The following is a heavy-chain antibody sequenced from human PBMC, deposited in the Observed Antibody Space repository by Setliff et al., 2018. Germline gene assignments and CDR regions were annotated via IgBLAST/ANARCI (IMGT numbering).Heavy chain of an antibody. CDR3: ARDVRYYYGSGSYYNDWFDP. CDR1: GGSISSSSYY. CDR2: IYYSGST. D-gene: IGHD3-10*01. J-gene: IGHJ5*02. V-gene: IGHV4-39*07. Sequence: NPSETLSLTCTVSGGSISSSSYYWGWIRQPPGKGLEWIGSIYYSGSTYYNPSLKSRVTISVDTSKNQFSLKLSSVTAADTAVYYCARDVRYYYGSGSYYNDWFDPWGQGTLVTVSS.